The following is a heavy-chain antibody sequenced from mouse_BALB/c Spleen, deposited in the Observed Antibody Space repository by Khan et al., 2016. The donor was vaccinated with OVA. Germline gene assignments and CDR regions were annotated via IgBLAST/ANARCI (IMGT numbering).Heavy chain of an antibody. V-gene: IGHV9-1*02. Sequence: QIQLVQSGPELKKPGETVKISCKASGYTFTNYGMNWVKQAPGKGLKWMGWINTYTGEPTYTDDFKGRFAFSLETSASTAYLQINNLKEEDMATXCGTRGTSCRYFDVWGAGTTVTVSS. D-gene: IGHD3-1*01. CDR1: GYTFTNYG. CDR3: TRGTSCRYFDV. J-gene: IGHJ1*01. CDR2: INTYTGEP.